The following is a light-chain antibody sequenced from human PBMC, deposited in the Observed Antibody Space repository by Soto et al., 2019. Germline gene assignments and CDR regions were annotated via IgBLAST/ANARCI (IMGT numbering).Light chain of an antibody. J-gene: IGKJ1*01. Sequence: DIVMTQSPDSLAVSLGERATINCKSSQSVLYSSNNKNYLAWYQQKPGQPPKLLNYWASTRESGVPDRFSGSGSGTDFTLTISSLQAEDVAVYYCQQYYSTPGWTFGQGTKVEIK. CDR2: WAS. V-gene: IGKV4-1*01. CDR3: QQYYSTPGWT. CDR1: QSVLYSSNNKNY.